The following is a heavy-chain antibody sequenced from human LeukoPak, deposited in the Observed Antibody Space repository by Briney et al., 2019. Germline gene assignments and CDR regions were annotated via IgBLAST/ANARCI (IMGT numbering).Heavy chain of an antibody. J-gene: IGHJ5*01. CDR3: ARDKVEGPTKFDS. V-gene: IGHV3-7*01. CDR2: IKPDGSEI. Sequence: PGGSLRLSCAASGFSFSRYWMSWVRQAPVRGLEWVANIKPDGSEIYYVDSVKGRFTISRDNAKNAVYLHMNSLRPEDTANHCARDKVEGPTKFDSWGQGIRVTVSS. CDR1: GFSFSRYW. D-gene: IGHD5-24*01.